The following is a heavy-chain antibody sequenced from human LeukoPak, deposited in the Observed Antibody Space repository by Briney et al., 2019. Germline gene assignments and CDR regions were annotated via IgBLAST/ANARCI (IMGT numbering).Heavy chain of an antibody. CDR2: INPNSGGT. CDR1: GYTFTGYY. CDR3: ARSEGYYDSSGYLDY. Sequence: ASVKVSCKASGYTFTGYYMNWVRQAPGQGLEWMGRINPNSGGTKYAQKFQGRVTMTRDTSINTAYMELSRLRSDDTAVYYCARSEGYYDSSGYLDYWGQGTLVTVSS. J-gene: IGHJ4*02. V-gene: IGHV1-2*06. D-gene: IGHD3-22*01.